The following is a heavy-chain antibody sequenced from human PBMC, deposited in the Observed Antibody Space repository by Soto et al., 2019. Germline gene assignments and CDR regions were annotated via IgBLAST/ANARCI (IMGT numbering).Heavy chain of an antibody. CDR2: ISGSGGTT. J-gene: IGHJ1*01. V-gene: IGHV3-23*01. CDR1: GFSFRTYA. D-gene: IGHD6-13*01. Sequence: GGSLRLSCAASGFSFRTYAMSWARQAPGKGLEWVSGISGSGGTTYYADSVKGRFTISRDNSKNTLYLQVNSLRAEDTAVYYCAKDQAAAGTISRYFQHWGQGTLVTVSS. CDR3: AKDQAAAGTISRYFQH.